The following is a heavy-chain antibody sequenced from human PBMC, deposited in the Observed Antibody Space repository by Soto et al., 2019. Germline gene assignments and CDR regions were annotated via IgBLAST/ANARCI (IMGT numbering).Heavy chain of an antibody. J-gene: IGHJ4*02. Sequence: GGSLRLSCAASGFTFDDYTMHWVRQAPGKGLEWVSLISWDGGSTYYADSVKGRFTISRDNSKNSLYLQMNSLRTEDTALYYCAKDMMRTPTHNFDYWGQGTLVTVSS. CDR2: ISWDGGST. CDR3: AKDMMRTPTHNFDY. V-gene: IGHV3-43*01. D-gene: IGHD2-21*01. CDR1: GFTFDDYT.